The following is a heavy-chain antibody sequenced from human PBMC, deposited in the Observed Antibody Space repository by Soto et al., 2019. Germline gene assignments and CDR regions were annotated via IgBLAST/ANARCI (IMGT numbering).Heavy chain of an antibody. CDR3: AREDRDRETGLVPAAIDGMDV. CDR1: GGTFSRYS. D-gene: IGHD2-2*01. CDR2: IIPIFGIA. V-gene: IGHV1-69*08. J-gene: IGHJ6*01. Sequence: QVQLVQSGAEVKKPGSSVKVSCKASGGTFSRYSITWVRQAPGHGLEWIGRIIPIFGIASYAQKFQGRVTITADASTSTAYMELSSLRSDDTAVYSCAREDRDRETGLVPAAIDGMDVW.